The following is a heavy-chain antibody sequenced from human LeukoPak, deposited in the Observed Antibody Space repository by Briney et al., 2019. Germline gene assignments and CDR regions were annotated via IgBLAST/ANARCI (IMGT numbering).Heavy chain of an antibody. J-gene: IGHJ4*02. CDR3: ARSPPSTGYDRFDT. CDR2: ISAFNGNT. Sequence: ASVKVSCKASGYMFNIYGISWVRQAPGQGLEWMGWISAFNGNTNYARNFQDRVTMTTDTSTSTAYMELTSLRSDDTAVYYCARSPPSTGYDRFDTWGQGILVTVSS. CDR1: GYMFNIYG. D-gene: IGHD3-22*01. V-gene: IGHV1-18*01.